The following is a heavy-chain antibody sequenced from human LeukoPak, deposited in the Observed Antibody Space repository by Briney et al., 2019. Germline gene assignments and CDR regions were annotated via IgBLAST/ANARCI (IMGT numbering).Heavy chain of an antibody. CDR1: GVSINSYY. Sequence: SETLSLTCSVSGVSINSYYWSWLRQPPGKGLEWIGFIYSRGSTNYNPSLKSRVTISVDTSKNHFSLKLSSATAADTAVYYCARHGRSGHSDAFDVWGQGTKVTVSS. CDR3: ARHGRSGHSDAFDV. CDR2: IYSRGST. D-gene: IGHD3-22*01. V-gene: IGHV4-59*08. J-gene: IGHJ3*01.